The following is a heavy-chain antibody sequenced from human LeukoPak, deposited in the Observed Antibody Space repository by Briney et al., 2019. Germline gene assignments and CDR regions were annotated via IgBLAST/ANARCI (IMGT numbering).Heavy chain of an antibody. J-gene: IGHJ6*02. CDR1: GGSISSYY. CDR3: AREELWFGELLLDYYYYGMDV. Sequence: NPSETLSLTCTVSGGSISSYYWSWIRQPPGKGLEWIGYIYYSGSTNYNPSLKSRVTMSVDTSKNQFSLKLSSVTAADTAVYYCAREELWFGELLLDYYYYGMDVWGQGTTVTVSS. V-gene: IGHV4-59*12. CDR2: IYYSGST. D-gene: IGHD3-10*01.